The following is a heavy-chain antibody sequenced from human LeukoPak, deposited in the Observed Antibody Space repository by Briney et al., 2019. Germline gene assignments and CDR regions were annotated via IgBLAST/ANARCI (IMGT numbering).Heavy chain of an antibody. D-gene: IGHD3-22*01. CDR2: MYYNRST. CDR1: GGSISSYY. J-gene: IGHJ6*03. CDR3: ARSSEGRYYYDSSGFSYYYYYMDV. V-gene: IGHV4-59*01. Sequence: SETLSLTCTVSGGSISSYYWSWIRQPPGKGLEWIGYMYYNRSTNYNPSLKSRVTISVDTSKNQFSLKLSSVTAADTAVYYCARSSEGRYYYDSSGFSYYYYYMDVWGKGTTVTISS.